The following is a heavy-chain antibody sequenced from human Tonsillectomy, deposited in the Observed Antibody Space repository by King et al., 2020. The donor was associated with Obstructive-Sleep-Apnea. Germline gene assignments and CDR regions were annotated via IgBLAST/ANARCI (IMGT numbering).Heavy chain of an antibody. D-gene: IGHD6-19*01. V-gene: IGHV3-7*01. J-gene: IGHJ4*02. CDR2: MKQDGSDK. CDR3: ARGYSSGWYVPGY. Sequence: VQLVESGGGLVQPGGSLRLSCEVSGFTLTNYWMNWVRQAPGKGLEWVATMKQDGSDKYYVDSVKGRFTISRDIAKNSLYLQMNSLTVVDTAVYYCARGYSSGWYVPGYWGQGTLVTVSS. CDR1: GFTLTNYW.